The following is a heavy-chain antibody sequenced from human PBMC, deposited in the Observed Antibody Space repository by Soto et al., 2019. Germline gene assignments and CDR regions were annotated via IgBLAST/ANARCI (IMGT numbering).Heavy chain of an antibody. CDR2: INWNSGSV. CDR3: AKGRGALAVVSNWFDP. D-gene: IGHD6-19*01. V-gene: IGHV3-9*01. J-gene: IGHJ5*02. Sequence: DVQLVESGGGLVQPGRSLRLSCAAFGFTFEDSAMHWIRQTPGKGLEWVAGINWNSGSVGYADSVKGRFSISRDNANNSLFLQMDSVRAEDTALYYCAKGRGALAVVSNWFDPWGQGTLVTVSS. CDR1: GFTFEDSA.